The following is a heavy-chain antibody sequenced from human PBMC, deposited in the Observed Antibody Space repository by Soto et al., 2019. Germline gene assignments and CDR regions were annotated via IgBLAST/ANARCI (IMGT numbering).Heavy chain of an antibody. CDR2: IIPILGIA. J-gene: IGHJ4*02. CDR3: ASNYGGISY. D-gene: IGHD4-17*01. Sequence: QVQLVQSGAEVKKPGSSVKVSCKASGGTVSYYTISWVRQAPGQGLEWMGRIIPILGIANYAQKFQGRVTITADKSTSTVYMELSSLRSEDTAVYYCASNYGGISYWGQGTLVTVSS. CDR1: GGTVSYYT. V-gene: IGHV1-69*02.